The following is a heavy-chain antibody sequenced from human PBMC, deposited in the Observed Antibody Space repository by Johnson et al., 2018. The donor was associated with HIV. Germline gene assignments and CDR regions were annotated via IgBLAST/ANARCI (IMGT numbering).Heavy chain of an antibody. CDR1: GFTFSSYG. V-gene: IGHV3-30*02. D-gene: IGHD1-26*01. CDR3: AKEGGSYSMGRDAFEI. J-gene: IGHJ3*02. CDR2: IRYDGSNK. Sequence: QVQLVESGGGVVQPGGSLRLSCAASGFTFSSYGMHWVRQAPGKGLEWVAFIRYDGSNKYYADSVKGRFTISRDNSKNTLYLQMNSLRAEDTAVYYCAKEGGSYSMGRDAFEIWGQGTMVTVSS.